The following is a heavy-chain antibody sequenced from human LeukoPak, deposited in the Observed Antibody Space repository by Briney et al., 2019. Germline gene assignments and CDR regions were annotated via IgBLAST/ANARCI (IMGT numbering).Heavy chain of an antibody. CDR1: GGSISSSSYY. D-gene: IGHD3-16*01. CDR3: ARGVGAADF. Sequence: SETLSLTCTVSGGSISSSSYYWGWIRQPPGKGLEWIGSIYYSGSTYYNPSLKSRVTISVDTSKNQFSLKLSSVTAADTAVYYCARGVGAADFWAQGILVTVSS. J-gene: IGHJ4*02. V-gene: IGHV4-39*07. CDR2: IYYSGST.